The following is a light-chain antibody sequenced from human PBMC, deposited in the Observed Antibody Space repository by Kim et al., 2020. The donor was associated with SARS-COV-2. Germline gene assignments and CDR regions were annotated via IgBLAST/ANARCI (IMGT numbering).Light chain of an antibody. J-gene: IGKJ2*01. CDR1: QSVLSSSNNKNY. V-gene: IGKV4-1*01. Sequence: RATINCKSSQSVLSSSNNKNYLAWYQQKPRQPPQLLIYLASTRESGVPDRFSGSGSETDFTLTISSLQAEDVAVYYCQQYYTTPYTFGQGTKLEI. CDR2: LAS. CDR3: QQYYTTPYT.